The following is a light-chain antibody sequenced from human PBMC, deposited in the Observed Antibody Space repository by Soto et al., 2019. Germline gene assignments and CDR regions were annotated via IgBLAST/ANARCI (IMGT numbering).Light chain of an antibody. CDR3: QQRSNWPWT. V-gene: IGKV3-11*01. CDR1: QSVSSY. CDR2: DAS. J-gene: IGKJ1*01. Sequence: IVLTQSPATLSLSPGERATLYCRASQSVSSYLAWYQQKPGQAPRLLIYDASTMATGIPARVSGSGSGTDFTLTICSLELEDFAVYYCQQRSNWPWTFGQGTKV.